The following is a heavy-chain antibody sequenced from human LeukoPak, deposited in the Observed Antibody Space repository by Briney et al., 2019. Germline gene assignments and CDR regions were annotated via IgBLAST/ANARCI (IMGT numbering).Heavy chain of an antibody. D-gene: IGHD2-8*01. CDR3: ARDHLYCTNGVCYNWFDP. Sequence: PGGSLRLSCAASGFTFSSYGMHWVRQAPGKGLEWVAAIWYDGSNKYYADSVKGRFTISRDNSKNTLYLQMNSLRAEDTAVYYCARDHLYCTNGVCYNWFDPWGQGTLVTVSS. CDR2: IWYDGSNK. V-gene: IGHV3-33*01. CDR1: GFTFSSYG. J-gene: IGHJ5*02.